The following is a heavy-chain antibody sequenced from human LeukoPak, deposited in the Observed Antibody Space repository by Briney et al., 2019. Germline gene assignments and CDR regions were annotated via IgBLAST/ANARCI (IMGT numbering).Heavy chain of an antibody. D-gene: IGHD6-6*01. CDR3: ARDRAYSSSSGRVDP. Sequence: ASVKVSCKASGYTFTSYDISWVRQAPGQGLEWMGWISAYNGNTNYAQKLQGRVTMTTDTSTSTAYMELRSLRSDDTAVYYCARDRAYSSSSGRVDPWGQGTLVTVSS. V-gene: IGHV1-18*01. J-gene: IGHJ5*02. CDR1: GYTFTSYD. CDR2: ISAYNGNT.